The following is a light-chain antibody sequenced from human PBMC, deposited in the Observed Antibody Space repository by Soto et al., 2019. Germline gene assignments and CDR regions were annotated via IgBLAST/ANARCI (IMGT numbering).Light chain of an antibody. J-gene: IGKJ4*01. CDR3: QKYNSAPLT. CDR2: ATS. CDR1: QGIAPY. Sequence: DVPMTQSPSSLSAFVGDRVTITCRASQGIAPYLAWFQQKPGKVPKLLIYATSTLQSEVPSRFSGSGSGTEFTLTISSLQPEDVATYYCQKYNSAPLTFGGGTKVEIK. V-gene: IGKV1-27*01.